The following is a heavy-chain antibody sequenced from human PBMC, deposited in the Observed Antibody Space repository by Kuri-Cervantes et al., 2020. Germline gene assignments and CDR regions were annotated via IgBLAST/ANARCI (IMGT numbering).Heavy chain of an antibody. CDR3: ARGDGDYGDYFVDY. Sequence: SETLSLTCTVSGGSISSYYWSWIRQPPGKGLEWIGYIYYSGSTNYNPSLKSRVTISVDTSKNQFSPKLSSVTAADTAVYYCARGDGDYGDYFVDYWGQGTLVTVSS. J-gene: IGHJ4*02. CDR1: GGSISSYY. CDR2: IYYSGST. V-gene: IGHV4-59*01. D-gene: IGHD4-17*01.